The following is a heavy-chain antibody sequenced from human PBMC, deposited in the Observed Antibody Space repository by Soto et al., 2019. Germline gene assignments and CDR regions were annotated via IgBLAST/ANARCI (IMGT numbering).Heavy chain of an antibody. Sequence: PGGSLRLSCAASGFTFSDYYMSWIRQAPGKGLEWVSYISPSSSYTNYAVSVKGRFTISRDNAKTSVYLQMNSLGAEDTAVYYCARENWFQDYWGQGALVTVSS. CDR2: ISPSSSYT. V-gene: IGHV3-11*05. D-gene: IGHD3-9*01. CDR3: ARENWFQDY. CDR1: GFTFSDYY. J-gene: IGHJ4*02.